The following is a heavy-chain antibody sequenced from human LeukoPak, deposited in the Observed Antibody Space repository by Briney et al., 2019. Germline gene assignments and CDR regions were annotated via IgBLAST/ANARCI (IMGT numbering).Heavy chain of an antibody. Sequence: SETLSLTCTVSGDFITASYWSWIRQPPGKGLEWIGYVYYSGSTEYNPSLRSRVTISLEMSKHQFSLNVTSVTAADTAVYYCAPNTVTGFDYWGQGALVPVAS. J-gene: IGHJ4*02. CDR1: GDFITASY. CDR3: APNTVTGFDY. CDR2: VYYSGST. D-gene: IGHD1-14*01. V-gene: IGHV4-59*01.